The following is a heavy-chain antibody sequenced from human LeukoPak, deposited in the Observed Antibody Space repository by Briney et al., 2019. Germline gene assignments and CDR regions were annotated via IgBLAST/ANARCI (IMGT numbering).Heavy chain of an antibody. D-gene: IGHD6-19*01. CDR3: VRDLQWAFDY. CDR2: ISSRTNTM. Sequence: PGGSLRLSCATSGFSFSDYTMDWVRQAPGKRLEWVSHISSRTNTMYYADSVKGRFTISRDNAKSSLYLQMNSLRAEDTGLYYCVRDLQWAFDYWGQGTLVTVSS. J-gene: IGHJ4*02. V-gene: IGHV3-48*01. CDR1: GFSFSDYT.